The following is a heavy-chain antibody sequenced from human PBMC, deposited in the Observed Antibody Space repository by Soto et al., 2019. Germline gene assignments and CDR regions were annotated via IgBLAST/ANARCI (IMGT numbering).Heavy chain of an antibody. CDR3: AHIAVAGQYYFDY. V-gene: IGHV1-69*13. CDR2: IIPIFGTA. Sequence: SVKVSCKASGGTFSNYAISWVRQAPGQGLEWMGGIIPIFGTANYAQKFQGRVTITADESTSTAYMELSSLRSEDTAVYYCAHIAVAGQYYFDYWGQGTLVTVSS. D-gene: IGHD6-19*01. J-gene: IGHJ4*02. CDR1: GGTFSNYA.